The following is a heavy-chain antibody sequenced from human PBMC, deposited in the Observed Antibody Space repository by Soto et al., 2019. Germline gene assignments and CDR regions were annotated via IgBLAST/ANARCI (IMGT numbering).Heavy chain of an antibody. V-gene: IGHV1-69*06. D-gene: IGHD6-6*01. J-gene: IGHJ3*02. CDR3: ARAGRATKQLVLRLRGNAFDI. CDR2: IIPIFGTA. Sequence: VKVSCKASGGTFSSYAISWVRQAPGQGLEWMGGIIPIFGTANYAQKFQGRVTITADKSTSTAYMELSSLRSEDTAVYYCARAGRATKQLVLRLRGNAFDIWGQGTMVTVSS. CDR1: GGTFSSYA.